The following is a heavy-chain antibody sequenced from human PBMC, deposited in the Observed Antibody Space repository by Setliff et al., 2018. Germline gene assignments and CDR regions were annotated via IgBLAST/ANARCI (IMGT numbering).Heavy chain of an antibody. D-gene: IGHD6-19*01. V-gene: IGHV4-4*07. Sequence: PSETLSFTCTVSGGSISSYYWSWIRQPAGKGLEWVGHIYIGGSANYNPSLKSRVTMSIDTSKNQFSLKLNSVTAADMAVYYCAREQWLDPPGYYYMDAWAKGTTVTVSS. J-gene: IGHJ6*03. CDR1: GGSISSYY. CDR2: IYIGGSA. CDR3: AREQWLDPPGYYYMDA.